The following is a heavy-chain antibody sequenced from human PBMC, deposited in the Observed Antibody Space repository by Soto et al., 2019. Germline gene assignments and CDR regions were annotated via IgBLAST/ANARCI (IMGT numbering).Heavy chain of an antibody. CDR2: ITSSGETK. J-gene: IGHJ4*02. V-gene: IGHV3-11*01. CDR3: ARTATGDSSGYYYDFYFDY. D-gene: IGHD3-22*01. Sequence: PGGSLRLSCAASGFTFSDYYMSWIRQPPGKGLEWISYITSSGETKYYADSVKGRFTISRDNAKNSLFLQMNGLRAEDTAIYYCARTATGDSSGYYYDFYFDYWGQGTLVTVSS. CDR1: GFTFSDYY.